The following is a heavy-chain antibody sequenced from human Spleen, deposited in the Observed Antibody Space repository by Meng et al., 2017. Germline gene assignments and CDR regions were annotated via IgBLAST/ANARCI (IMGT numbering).Heavy chain of an antibody. CDR2: IYHSGRA. CDR1: GGSISTRDW. D-gene: IGHD1-14*01. CDR3: ARNLLGSSLDS. V-gene: IGHV4-4*02. J-gene: IGHJ4*02. Sequence: QVHLQEAGPGLGKPSGTLSLTCAVSGGSISTRDWWTWVRQPPGKGLEWIGEIYHSGRANYIPTLKSRVTISVDKSKNQFSLDLRSVTAADTAVYFCARNLLGSSLDSWGQGTLVTVSS.